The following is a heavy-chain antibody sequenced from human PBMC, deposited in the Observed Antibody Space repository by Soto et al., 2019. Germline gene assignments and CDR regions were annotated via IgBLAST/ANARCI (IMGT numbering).Heavy chain of an antibody. CDR1: GFTFSSFA. CDR2: ISGSGDST. V-gene: IGHV3-23*01. CDR3: ASYYYGSGSHHDAFDI. Sequence: GESLKISCAASGFTFSSFAMTWVRQAPGKGLEWVSAISGSGDSTYYADSVKGRFTISRDNSKNTLYLQMNSLRAEDTALYYCASYYYGSGSHHDAFDIWGQGTMVTVSS. J-gene: IGHJ3*02. D-gene: IGHD3-10*01.